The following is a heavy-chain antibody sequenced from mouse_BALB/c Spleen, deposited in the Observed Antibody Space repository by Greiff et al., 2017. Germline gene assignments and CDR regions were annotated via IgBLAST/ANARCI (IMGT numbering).Heavy chain of an antibody. CDR2: ISSGGSYT. J-gene: IGHJ4*01. Sequence: VQLKESGGGLVKPGGSLKLSCAASGFTFSSYAMSGVRQTPEKRLEWVATISSGGSYTYYPDSVKGRFTISRDNAKNTMYLQMSSLRSEDTAMYYCARQSDGYYAMDYWGQGTSVTVSS. CDR1: GFTFSSYA. CDR3: ARQSDGYYAMDY. D-gene: IGHD2-3*01. V-gene: IGHV5-9-3*01.